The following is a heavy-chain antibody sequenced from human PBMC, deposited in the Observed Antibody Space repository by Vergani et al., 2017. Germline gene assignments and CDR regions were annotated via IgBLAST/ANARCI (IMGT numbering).Heavy chain of an antibody. Sequence: QVQLVESGGGVVQPGRSLRLSCAASGFTFSSYDTHWVRPAPGKGLEWVAVISYDGSNKYYADSVKGRFTIYRDNSKNTLNLQMNSLIAEDTAVYYCAREIVNTAMVNYFDYWGQGTLVTVSS. CDR1: GFTFSSYD. J-gene: IGHJ4*02. V-gene: IGHV3-30-3*01. CDR3: AREIVNTAMVNYFDY. D-gene: IGHD5-18*01. CDR2: ISYDGSNK.